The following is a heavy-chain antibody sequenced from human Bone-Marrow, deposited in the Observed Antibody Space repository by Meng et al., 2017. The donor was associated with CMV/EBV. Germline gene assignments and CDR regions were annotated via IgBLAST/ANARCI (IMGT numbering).Heavy chain of an antibody. CDR2: ISGSGGST. CDR3: AVDCSSTSCYFINDAFDI. J-gene: IGHJ3*02. V-gene: IGHV3-23*01. CDR1: GFTFSSYA. D-gene: IGHD2-2*01. Sequence: GESLKISCAASGFTFSSYAMSWVRQAPGKGLEWVSAISGSGGSTYYADSVKGRFTISRDNAKNSLYLQMDSLRAEDTAVYYCAVDCSSTSCYFINDAFDIWGQGTMVTVSS.